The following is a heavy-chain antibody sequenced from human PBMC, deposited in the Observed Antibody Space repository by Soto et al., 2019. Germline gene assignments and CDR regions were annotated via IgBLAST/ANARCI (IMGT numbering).Heavy chain of an antibody. Sequence: GASVKVSCKASGYTFTSYGICWVRQAPGQGLEWMGWISAYNGNTNYAQKLQGRVTMTTDTSTSTAYMELRSLRSDDTAVYYCARGSYDILTGETYGNFAYWGQGTLVTVSS. V-gene: IGHV1-18*01. J-gene: IGHJ4*02. CDR2: ISAYNGNT. CDR1: GYTFTSYG. D-gene: IGHD3-9*01. CDR3: ARGSYDILTGETYGNFAY.